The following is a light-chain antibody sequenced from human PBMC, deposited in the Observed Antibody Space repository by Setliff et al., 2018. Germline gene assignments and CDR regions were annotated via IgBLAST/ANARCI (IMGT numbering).Light chain of an antibody. J-gene: IGLJ1*01. V-gene: IGLV2-8*01. CDR3: SSYVASYNPYV. Sequence: QSALTQPPSASGSPGQSLTISCTGTSGDIGAYNFVSWYQQHPGKAPKLLIYEVTKRPSGVPDRFSGSKSGNTASLTVSGLQAEDEADYYCSSYVASYNPYVFGTGTKV. CDR1: SGDIGAYNF. CDR2: EVT.